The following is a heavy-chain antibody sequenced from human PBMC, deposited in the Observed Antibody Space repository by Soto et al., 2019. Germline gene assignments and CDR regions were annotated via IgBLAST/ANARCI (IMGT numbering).Heavy chain of an antibody. CDR1: GFTFSSYA. CDR2: ISYNGSNK. V-gene: IGHV3-30-3*01. CDR3: AREGIYSYGGYYFDY. J-gene: IGHJ4*02. Sequence: QVQLVESGGGVVQPGRSLRLSCAASGFTFSSYAMHWVRQAPGKGLEWVAIISYNGSNKYYADSVKGRFTISRDNSKNTLYLQMNSLRAEDTAVYYCAREGIYSYGGYYFDYWGQGTLVTVSS. D-gene: IGHD5-18*01.